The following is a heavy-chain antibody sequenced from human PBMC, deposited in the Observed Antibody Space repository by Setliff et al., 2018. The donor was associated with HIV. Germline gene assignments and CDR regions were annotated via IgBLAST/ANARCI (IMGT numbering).Heavy chain of an antibody. CDR1: GGSISSDNW. V-gene: IGHV4-4*02. CDR2: ISHSEYT. CDR3: ARGHCSGTNCYGVDYYGMDV. D-gene: IGHD2-2*01. J-gene: IGHJ6*02. Sequence: SETLSLTCAVSGGSISSDNWWTWVRQPPGKGLEWIGEISHSEYTNYNASLKSRVSMSVDKSKNQFSLKLTSVTAADTAVYYCARGHCSGTNCYGVDYYGMDVWGQGTTVTVSS.